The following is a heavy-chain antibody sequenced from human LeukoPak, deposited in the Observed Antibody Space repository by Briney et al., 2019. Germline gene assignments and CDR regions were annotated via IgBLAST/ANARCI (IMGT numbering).Heavy chain of an antibody. V-gene: IGHV3-23*01. CDR3: AKPYSSSWWKIFDY. D-gene: IGHD6-13*01. J-gene: IGHJ4*02. CDR1: GFIFSSYA. Sequence: GGSLRLSCAASGFIFSSYAMSWVRQAPGKGLEWVSAISGSGGSTYYADSVKGRFTISRDNSKNTLYLQMNSLRAEETAVYYCAKPYSSSWWKIFDYWGQGTLVTVSP. CDR2: ISGSGGST.